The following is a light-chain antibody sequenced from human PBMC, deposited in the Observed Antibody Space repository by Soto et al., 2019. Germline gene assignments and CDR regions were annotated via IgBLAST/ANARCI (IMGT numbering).Light chain of an antibody. V-gene: IGKV3-15*01. CDR1: ESVNIY. J-gene: IGKJ5*01. CDR2: GAS. CDR3: QQYDKWPIT. Sequence: EKVMTQSPGTLSVSPGERATLSCRASESVNIYVAWYQQKPGQAPRLLIYGASTRATGVPVRFSGSGSGTEFTLTINGLQSEDFAVYYCQQYDKWPITFGQGTQLEVK.